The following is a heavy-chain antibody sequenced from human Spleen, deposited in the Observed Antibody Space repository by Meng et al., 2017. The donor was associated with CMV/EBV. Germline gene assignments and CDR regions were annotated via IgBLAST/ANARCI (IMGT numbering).Heavy chain of an antibody. V-gene: IGHV3-43*01. D-gene: IGHD3-16*02. J-gene: IGHJ4*02. CDR3: ARGGYDYVWGSYHQFDY. CDR1: GFTFDDYT. CDR2: ISWDGVKT. Sequence: GESLKISCAISGFTFDDYTVHWVRQPPGKGLEWVSLISWDGVKTYYADSVKGRFTISRDNAKNSLYLQMNSLRAEDTAVYYCARGGYDYVWGSYHQFDYWGQGTLVTVSS.